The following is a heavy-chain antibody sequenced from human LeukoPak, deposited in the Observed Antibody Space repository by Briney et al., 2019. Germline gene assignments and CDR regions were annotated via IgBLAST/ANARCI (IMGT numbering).Heavy chain of an antibody. Sequence: KSSETLSLTFTVSGGSISDDYWSWIRQPPGEGLEWIGFIYYSGSTNYNPSLKSRVTVSVDTSKNQLSLKLSSVTAADTALYYCARHSGSAWYWGQGALVTVSS. CDR3: ARHSGSAWY. CDR1: GGSISDDY. V-gene: IGHV4-59*01. D-gene: IGHD1-26*01. J-gene: IGHJ4*02. CDR2: IYYSGST.